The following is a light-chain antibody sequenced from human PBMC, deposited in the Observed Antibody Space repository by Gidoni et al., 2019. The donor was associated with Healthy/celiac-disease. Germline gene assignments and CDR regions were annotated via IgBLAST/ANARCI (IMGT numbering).Light chain of an antibody. CDR2: GAS. CDR3: QQYNNWPPWT. Sequence: EIVLTQSPATLSVSPGKRATLSCRASQSVSSNLAWYQQKPGQAPRLLIYGASTRAPGIPARCSGSGSGTEFTLTISSMQSEDFAVYYCQQYNNWPPWTFGQGTKVEIK. J-gene: IGKJ1*01. V-gene: IGKV3-15*01. CDR1: QSVSSN.